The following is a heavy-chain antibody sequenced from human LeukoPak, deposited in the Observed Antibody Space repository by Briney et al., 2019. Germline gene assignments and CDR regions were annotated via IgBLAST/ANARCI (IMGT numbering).Heavy chain of an antibody. CDR1: GGTFSSYA. Sequence: SVKVSCKASGGTFSSYAISWVRQAPGQGLEWMGGIIPIFGTANYAQKFQGRVTITTDESTSTAYMELSSLRSEDTAMYYCARSGYYTRYYYCMDVWGKGTTVTVSS. V-gene: IGHV1-69*05. J-gene: IGHJ6*03. CDR2: IIPIFGTA. D-gene: IGHD3-3*01. CDR3: ARSGYYTRYYYCMDV.